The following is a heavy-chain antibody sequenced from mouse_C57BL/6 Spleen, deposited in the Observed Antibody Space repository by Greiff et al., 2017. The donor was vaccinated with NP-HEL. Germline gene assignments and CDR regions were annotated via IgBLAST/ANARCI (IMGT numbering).Heavy chain of an antibody. V-gene: IGHV1-52*01. CDR2: IDPSDSET. CDR1: GYTFTSYW. D-gene: IGHD1-1*01. Sequence: QVQLQQPGAELVRPGSAVKLSCKASGYTFTSYWMHWVKQRPIQGLEWIGNIDPSDSETPYNQKFKDKATLTVAKSSSTAYMQLSSLTSEDSAVYYCARGAPYYGSSYGGYAMDYWGQGTSVTVSS. J-gene: IGHJ4*01. CDR3: ARGAPYYGSSYGGYAMDY.